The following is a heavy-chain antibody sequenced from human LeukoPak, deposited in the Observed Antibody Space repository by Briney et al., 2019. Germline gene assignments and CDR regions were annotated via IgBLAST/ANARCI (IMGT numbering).Heavy chain of an antibody. Sequence: GGSLRLSCVAPGFTFSDYWMSWVRQAPGKGLEWVANIKQDGIEKYYVDSVKGRFTISRDNAKNSVYLQMNSLRAEDTAVYYCARDFYGDYALSAFDIWGQGAMVTVSS. CDR3: ARDFYGDYALSAFDI. J-gene: IGHJ3*02. D-gene: IGHD4-17*01. V-gene: IGHV3-7*01. CDR1: GFTFSDYW. CDR2: IKQDGIEK.